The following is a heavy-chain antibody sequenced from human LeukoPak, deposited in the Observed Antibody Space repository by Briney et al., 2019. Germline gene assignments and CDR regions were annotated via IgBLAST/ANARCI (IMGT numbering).Heavy chain of an antibody. J-gene: IGHJ4*02. CDR1: GYTFTGYY. Sequence: ASVTVSCTASGYTFTGYYMHWVRQAPGQGLEWMGWINPNSGGTNYAQKFQGRVTMTRDTSISTAYMELSRLRSDDTAVYYCAREGSSGWYYFDYWGQGTLVTVSS. V-gene: IGHV1-2*02. CDR3: AREGSSGWYYFDY. CDR2: INPNSGGT. D-gene: IGHD6-19*01.